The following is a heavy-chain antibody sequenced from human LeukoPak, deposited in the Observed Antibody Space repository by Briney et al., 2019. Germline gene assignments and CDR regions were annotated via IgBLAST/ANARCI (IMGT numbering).Heavy chain of an antibody. V-gene: IGHV4-39*07. Sequence: SETLSLTCPVSGGSISSSSYYWGRIRQPPGKGLEWIGSIYYSGSTYYNPSLRSRVTISVATSKNQFSLKLSSVTAADTAVYYCARVGRRWTQGGCFDPWGQGTLVTVSS. D-gene: IGHD4-23*01. CDR2: IYYSGST. CDR1: GGSISSSSYY. CDR3: ARVGRRWTQGGCFDP. J-gene: IGHJ5*02.